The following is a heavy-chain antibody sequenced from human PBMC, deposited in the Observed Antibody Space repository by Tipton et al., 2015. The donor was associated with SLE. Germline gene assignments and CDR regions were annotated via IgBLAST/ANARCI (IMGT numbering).Heavy chain of an antibody. CDR3: ARCREFGELFPGY. Sequence: QLVQSGAEVKKPGASVRVSCMASGYTFTSYYMHWVRQAPGQGLEWMGIINPSGGGTTYSQKFQDRVIMTRDTSTNTVYLELSSLRPEDTAIYYCARCREFGELFPGYWDQGTLVTVSS. V-gene: IGHV1-46*01. CDR1: GYTFTSYY. CDR2: INPSGGGT. J-gene: IGHJ4*02. D-gene: IGHD3-10*01.